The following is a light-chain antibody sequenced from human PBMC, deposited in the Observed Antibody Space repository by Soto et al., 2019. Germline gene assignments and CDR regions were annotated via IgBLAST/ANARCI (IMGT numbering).Light chain of an antibody. J-gene: IGLJ3*02. CDR1: SSNIGSNT. Sequence: QSVLTQPPSASGTPGQRVTISCSGRSSNIGSNTVNWYQQFPGAAPKLVIYGNNRRPSGVPDRFSGSKSGTSASLAISGLQSEDEADYYCATWDDSLRWVFGGGTKLTVL. CDR2: GNN. CDR3: ATWDDSLRWV. V-gene: IGLV1-44*01.